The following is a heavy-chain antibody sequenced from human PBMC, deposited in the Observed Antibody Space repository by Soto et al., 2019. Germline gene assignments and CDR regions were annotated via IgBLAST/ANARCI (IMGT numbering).Heavy chain of an antibody. D-gene: IGHD4-17*01. CDR1: GGTFSTYT. Sequence: QVQLVQSGAEMKKPGSSVNVSCKASGGTFSTYTITWVRQAPGQGLEWMGRIIPILGMPNYAQKFQGRVTITADKYTNTVYMELNNLRSEDTAVYYCARAPYGDRLDYWGQGTLVTVSS. V-gene: IGHV1-69*02. J-gene: IGHJ4*02. CDR2: IIPILGMP. CDR3: ARAPYGDRLDY.